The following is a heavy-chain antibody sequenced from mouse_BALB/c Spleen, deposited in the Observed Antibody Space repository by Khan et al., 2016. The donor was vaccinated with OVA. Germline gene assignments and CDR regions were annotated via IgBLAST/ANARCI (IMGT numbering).Heavy chain of an antibody. Sequence: VQLQESGAELAKPGASVKMSCKTSGYTFTTYWIHWVKQRPGQGLEWIGYINPTPGYTDYNEKFKDRATLSADKSSNTAYMQLSSLTSEDSAVYYCTGDSIDNWGQGTTLTVSS. CDR3: TGDSIDN. J-gene: IGHJ2*01. CDR2: INPTPGYT. V-gene: IGHV1-7*01. CDR1: GYTFTTYW.